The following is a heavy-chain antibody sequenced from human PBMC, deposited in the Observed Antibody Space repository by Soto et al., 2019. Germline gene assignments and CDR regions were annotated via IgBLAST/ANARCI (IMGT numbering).Heavy chain of an antibody. Sequence: HRQSLKLSCQGSGYNFSMYWSAWVRQMPGKGLEWVAIIYPGDSDARYGPAFRGQVTVSVDKSISTAYIQWSSLKASDTGMYYCARRKLGELLFVFDNWGQGTLVPVSS. D-gene: IGHD3-16*02. V-gene: IGHV5-51*01. CDR1: GYNFSMYW. CDR2: IYPGDSDA. J-gene: IGHJ4*02. CDR3: ARRKLGELLFVFDN.